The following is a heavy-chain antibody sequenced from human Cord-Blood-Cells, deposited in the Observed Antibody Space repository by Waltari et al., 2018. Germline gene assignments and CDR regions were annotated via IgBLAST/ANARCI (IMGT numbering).Heavy chain of an antibody. CDR3: ARLSWSGSYYWFDP. V-gene: IGHV5-51*01. Sequence: EVKLVQSGAEVKKPGESLKISCQGSGYSFTCYWIGWVRQLPGKGLEWLGIIYPGDSDTRYSPSFQGQVTISADKSISTAYLQWSSLKASDTAMYYCARLSWSGSYYWFDPWGQGTLVTVSS. D-gene: IGHD1-26*01. CDR2: IYPGDSDT. CDR1: GYSFTCYW. J-gene: IGHJ5*02.